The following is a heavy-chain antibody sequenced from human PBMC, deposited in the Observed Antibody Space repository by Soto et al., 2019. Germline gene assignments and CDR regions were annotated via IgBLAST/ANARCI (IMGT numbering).Heavy chain of an antibody. D-gene: IGHD3-16*01. CDR2: ISYDGSNK. CDR3: ARGGYYYGMDV. CDR1: GFTFSSYA. J-gene: IGHJ6*02. V-gene: IGHV3-30-3*01. Sequence: GGSLRLSCAASGFTFSSYAMHWVRQAPGKGLEWVAVISYDGSNKYYADSVKGRFTISRDNSKNTLYLQMNSLRAEDTTVYYCARGGYYYGMDVWGQGTTVTVSS.